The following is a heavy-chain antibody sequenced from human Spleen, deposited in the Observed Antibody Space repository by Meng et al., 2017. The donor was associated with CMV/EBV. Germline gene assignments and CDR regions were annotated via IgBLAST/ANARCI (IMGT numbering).Heavy chain of an antibody. CDR2: INPNSGGT. J-gene: IGHJ6*02. CDR1: GYTFTGYY. Sequence: ASVKVSCKASGYTFTGYYMHWVRQAPGQGLEWMGWINPNSGGTSYPQKFHGRITVTRDTSTSTVYMELDSLRSEDTAVYYCARDQGLVAPGSYYNYGLVVWGQGTTVTVSS. CDR3: ARDQGLVAPGSYYNYGLVV. V-gene: IGHV1-2*02. D-gene: IGHD6-13*01.